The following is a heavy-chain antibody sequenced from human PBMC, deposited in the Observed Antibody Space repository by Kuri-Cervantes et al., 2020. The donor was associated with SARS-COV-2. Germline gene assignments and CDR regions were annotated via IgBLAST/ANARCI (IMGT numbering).Heavy chain of an antibody. J-gene: IGHJ4*02. Sequence: GESLKISCAASGFTFSSYSMNWVRQAPGKGLEWVSSISSSSSYIYYADSVKGRFTISRDNAKNSLYLQMNSLRAEDTAVYYRASRGYGDYEVDYWGQGTLVTVSS. CDR1: GFTFSSYS. D-gene: IGHD4-17*01. CDR2: ISSSSSYI. CDR3: ASRGYGDYEVDY. V-gene: IGHV3-21*01.